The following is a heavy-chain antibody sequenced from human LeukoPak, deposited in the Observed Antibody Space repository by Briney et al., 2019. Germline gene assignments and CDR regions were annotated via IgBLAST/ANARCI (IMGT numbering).Heavy chain of an antibody. CDR1: GFTFSNYW. Sequence: GGSLRLSCAASGFTFSNYWMNWVRQAPGKGLEWVSSISSSSSYIYYADSVKGRFTISTDNAKNSLYLQMNSLRAEDTAVYYCARDRGGYNTRWFDPWGQGTLVTVSS. CDR2: ISSSSSYI. D-gene: IGHD5-24*01. J-gene: IGHJ5*02. V-gene: IGHV3-21*01. CDR3: ARDRGGYNTRWFDP.